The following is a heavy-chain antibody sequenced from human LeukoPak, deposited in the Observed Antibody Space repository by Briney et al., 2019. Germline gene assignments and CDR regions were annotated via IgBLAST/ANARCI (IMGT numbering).Heavy chain of an antibody. CDR3: AIPHAAADYYYMDV. CDR1: GFTFSSYG. D-gene: IGHD6-25*01. Sequence: GRSLRLSCAASGFTFSSYGMNWVRQAPGRGLEWVSSISSSSSYIYYADSVKGRFTISRDNAKNSLYLQMNSLRSEDTAVYYCAIPHAAADYYYMDVWGKGTTVTVSS. V-gene: IGHV3-21*04. J-gene: IGHJ6*03. CDR2: ISSSSSYI.